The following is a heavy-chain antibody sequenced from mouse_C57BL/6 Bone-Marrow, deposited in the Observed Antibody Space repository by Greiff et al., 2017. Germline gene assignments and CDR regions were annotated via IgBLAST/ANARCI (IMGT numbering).Heavy chain of an antibody. CDR3: ARRAYYDYDFDY. V-gene: IGHV5-6*02. Sequence: EVKLVESGGDLVKPGGSLKLSCAASGFTFSSYGMSWVRQTPDKRLEWVATISSGGSYTYYPDSVKGRFTISRDNAKNTLYLQMSSLKSEDTAMYYCARRAYYDYDFDYWGQGTTRTVSS. CDR1: GFTFSSYG. D-gene: IGHD2-4*01. CDR2: ISSGGSYT. J-gene: IGHJ2*01.